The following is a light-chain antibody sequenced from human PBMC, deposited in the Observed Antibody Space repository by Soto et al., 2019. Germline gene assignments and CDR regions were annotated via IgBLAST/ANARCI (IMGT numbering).Light chain of an antibody. CDR1: QGISSA. Sequence: AIQLTQSPSSLSASLGDRVTITCRASQGISSALAWYQQKPGKAPKLLIYDASSLESGVPSRFSGSGSGTDFTLTISRLEPEDFEVYYCQQFSSYPLTFGGGTKVDIK. J-gene: IGKJ4*01. CDR2: DAS. V-gene: IGKV1-13*02. CDR3: QQFSSYPLT.